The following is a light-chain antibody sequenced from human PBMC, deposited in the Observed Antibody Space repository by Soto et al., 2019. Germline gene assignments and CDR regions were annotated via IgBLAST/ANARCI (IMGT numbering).Light chain of an antibody. V-gene: IGKV1-5*03. CDR2: KAS. J-gene: IGKJ5*01. Sequence: DIQMTQSPSTLSAPVGDTVPITGRASQGIRNWLAWYQQKPGKAPKLLIYKASSLESGVPSRFSGSGSGTEFILTISSLQPDDFATYYCQQYKSYSLITFGQGTRLEIK. CDR1: QGIRNW. CDR3: QQYKSYSLIT.